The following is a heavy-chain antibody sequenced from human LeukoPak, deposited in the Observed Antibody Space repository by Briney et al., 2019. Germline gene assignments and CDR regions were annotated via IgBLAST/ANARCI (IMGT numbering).Heavy chain of an antibody. V-gene: IGHV4-4*07. CDR3: ARDLPHGDGNWFDP. CDR2: IYTSGST. Sequence: PSETLSLTCTVSGGSISSYYWSWIRQPAGNGLEWIGRIYTSGSTNYTPSLKSRVTMSVDTSKHQFSLKLSSVTAADTAVYYCARDLPHGDGNWFDPWGPGTLVTVSS. CDR1: GGSISSYY. J-gene: IGHJ5*02. D-gene: IGHD3-10*01.